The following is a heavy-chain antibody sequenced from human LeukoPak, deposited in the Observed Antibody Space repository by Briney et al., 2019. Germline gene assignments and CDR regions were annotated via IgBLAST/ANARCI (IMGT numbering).Heavy chain of an antibody. CDR3: AREQLWFGFHDAFDI. D-gene: IGHD3-10*01. Sequence: GGPLRLSCAASGFTFSSYAMHWVRQAPGKGLEWVAVITYDGSNKYYADSVKGRFTISRDNSKNTLYLQMNSLRAEDTAVYYCAREQLWFGFHDAFDIWGQGTVVT. CDR1: GFTFSSYA. CDR2: ITYDGSNK. V-gene: IGHV3-30*04. J-gene: IGHJ3*02.